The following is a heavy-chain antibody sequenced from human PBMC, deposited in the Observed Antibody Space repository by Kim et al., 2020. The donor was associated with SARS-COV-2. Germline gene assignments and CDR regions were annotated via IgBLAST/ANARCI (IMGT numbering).Heavy chain of an antibody. CDR1: GFTFSSYS. CDR3: ARGPRGYSYGYVDY. J-gene: IGHJ4*02. V-gene: IGHV3-21*01. Sequence: GVSLRLSCAASGFTFSSYSMNWVRQALGKGLEWVSSISSSSSYIYYADSVKGRFTISRDNAKNSLYLQMNSLRAEDTAVYYCARGPRGYSYGYVDYWGQGTLVTVSS. CDR2: ISSSSSYI. D-gene: IGHD5-18*01.